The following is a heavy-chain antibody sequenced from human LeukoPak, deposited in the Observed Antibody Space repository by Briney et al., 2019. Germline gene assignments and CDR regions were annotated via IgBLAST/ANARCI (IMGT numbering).Heavy chain of an antibody. Sequence: GGSLRLSCAASGFTFSSYAMSWVRQAPGKGPEWVSAISGSGGSTYYADSVKGRFTISRDNSKNTLYLQMNSLRAEDTAVYYCAKDRNYGDYADYWGQGTLVTVSS. CDR3: AKDRNYGDYADY. CDR1: GFTFSSYA. D-gene: IGHD4-17*01. V-gene: IGHV3-23*01. J-gene: IGHJ4*02. CDR2: ISGSGGST.